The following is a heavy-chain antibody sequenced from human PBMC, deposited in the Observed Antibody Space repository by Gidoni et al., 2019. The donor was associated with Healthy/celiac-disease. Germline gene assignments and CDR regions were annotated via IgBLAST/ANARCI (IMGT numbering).Heavy chain of an antibody. Sequence: EVQLVESGGGLVQPGGSLTLSCPASGFTFRGLAMPWVRQASGKGLEWVGRIRSKANSYATAYAASVKGRFTISRDESKNTAYLQMNSMKTEDTAVYYCTRRLATMIVADYYYYGMDVWGQGTTVTVSS. CDR3: TRRLATMIVADYYYYGMDV. CDR1: GFTFRGLA. CDR2: IRSKANSYAT. D-gene: IGHD3-22*01. V-gene: IGHV3-73*02. J-gene: IGHJ6*02.